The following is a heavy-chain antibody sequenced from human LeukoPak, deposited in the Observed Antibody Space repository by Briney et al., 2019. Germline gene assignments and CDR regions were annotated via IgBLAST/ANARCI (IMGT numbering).Heavy chain of an antibody. V-gene: IGHV4-39*07. Sequence: PSETLSLTCTVSGGSISSYYWGWIRQPPGKGLEWIGSIYYSGSTYYNPSLKSRVTISVDTSKNQFSLKLSSVTAADTAVYYCARPDEGGYFDYWGQGTLVTVSS. CDR1: GGSISSYY. CDR2: IYYSGST. D-gene: IGHD3-16*01. CDR3: ARPDEGGYFDY. J-gene: IGHJ4*02.